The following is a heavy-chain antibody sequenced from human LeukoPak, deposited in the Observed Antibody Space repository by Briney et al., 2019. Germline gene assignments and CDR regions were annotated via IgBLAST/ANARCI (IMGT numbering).Heavy chain of an antibody. CDR3: ARDWDAPLDY. V-gene: IGHV3-7*01. Sequence: GGSLRLSCAASGFTFSNYWMSWVRQAPGKGLEWVANIKQDRSEKYYVDSVKGRFTISRDNAKNSLYLQMNSLRAEDTAVYYCARDWDAPLDYWGQGTLVTVSS. J-gene: IGHJ4*02. CDR1: GFTFSNYW. D-gene: IGHD1-26*01. CDR2: IKQDRSEK.